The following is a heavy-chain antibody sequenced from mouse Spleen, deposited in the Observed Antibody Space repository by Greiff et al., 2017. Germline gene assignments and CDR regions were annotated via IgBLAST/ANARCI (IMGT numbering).Heavy chain of an antibody. CDR3: ARSDYDGAWFAY. V-gene: IGHV5-9-1*01. CDR2: ISSGGSYT. Sequence: EVKVVESGGGLVKPGGSLKLSCAASGFTFSSYAMSWVRQTPEKRLEWVATISSGGSYTYYPDSVKGRFTISRDNAKNTLYLQMSSLRSEDTAMYYCARSDYDGAWFAYWGQGTLVTVSA. J-gene: IGHJ3*01. D-gene: IGHD2-4*01. CDR1: GFTFSSYA.